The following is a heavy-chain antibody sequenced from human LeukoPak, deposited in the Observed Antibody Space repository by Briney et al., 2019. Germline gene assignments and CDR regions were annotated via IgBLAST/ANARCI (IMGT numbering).Heavy chain of an antibody. V-gene: IGHV1-8*02. CDR3: ARGNFDY. CDR1: GYTFTSYY. J-gene: IGHJ4*02. CDR2: MNPNSGNT. Sequence: AASVKVSCTASGYTFTSYYMHWVRQATGQGLEWMGWMNPNSGNTGYAQKFQGRVTMTRNTSISTAYMELSSLRSEDTAVYYCARGNFDYWGQGTLVTVSS.